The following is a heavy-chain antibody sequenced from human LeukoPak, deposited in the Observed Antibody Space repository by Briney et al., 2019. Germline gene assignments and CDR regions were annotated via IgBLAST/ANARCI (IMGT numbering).Heavy chain of an antibody. D-gene: IGHD2-15*01. Sequence: GGSLRLSCAASGFNFNTYAMSWVRQAPGKGLEWVSAISGSGGSTYYADSVKGRFTISRDNSKNTLYLQMNSLRAEDTAVYYCAKAGAVVVVAAKYFDYWGQGTLVTVSS. V-gene: IGHV3-23*01. CDR1: GFNFNTYA. CDR3: AKAGAVVVVAAKYFDY. J-gene: IGHJ4*02. CDR2: ISGSGGST.